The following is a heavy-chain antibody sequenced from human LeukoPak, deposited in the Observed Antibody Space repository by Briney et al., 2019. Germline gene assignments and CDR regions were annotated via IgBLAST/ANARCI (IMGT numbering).Heavy chain of an antibody. D-gene: IGHD1-26*01. J-gene: IGHJ4*02. Sequence: SETLSLTCTISGGSIFIRSHYWGWIRQPPGKGLEWIGSIYYTGETHYNPSLQSRAFMSVDTSNNRFSLKLTSVTAPDTAVYYCARTVGAHRFDYWGQGTLVTVSS. CDR3: ARTVGAHRFDY. CDR1: GGSIFIRSHY. V-gene: IGHV4-39*02. CDR2: IYYTGET.